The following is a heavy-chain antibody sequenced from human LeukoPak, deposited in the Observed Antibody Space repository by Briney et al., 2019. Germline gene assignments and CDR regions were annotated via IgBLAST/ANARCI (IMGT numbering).Heavy chain of an antibody. CDR2: INHSGST. D-gene: IGHD2-15*01. Sequence: KPSETLSLTCAVYGGSFSGYYWSWIRQPPGKGLEWIGKINHSGSTNYNPSLKSRVTISVDTSKNQFSLKLSSVTAADTAVYYCARDSSADAFDIWGQGTMVTVSS. V-gene: IGHV4-34*01. CDR1: GGSFSGYY. J-gene: IGHJ3*02. CDR3: ARDSSADAFDI.